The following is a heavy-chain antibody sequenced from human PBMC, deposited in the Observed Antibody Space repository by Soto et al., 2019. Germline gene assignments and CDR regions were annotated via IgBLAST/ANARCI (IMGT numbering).Heavy chain of an antibody. CDR2: ISAYNGNT. J-gene: IGHJ6*02. CDR3: ARVRCASTSCYFGEDYYYYGLDV. CDR1: GYTFTNYG. V-gene: IGHV1-18*04. D-gene: IGHD2-2*01. Sequence: QVQLVQPGAEVKNPGASVKVSCKASGYTFTNYGISWVRQAPGQGLEWMGWISAYNGNTNYAQNLQGRGTMTTDPSTSTAYMELRSLRSDDTAVYYCARVRCASTSCYFGEDYYYYGLDVWGQGTALTVSS.